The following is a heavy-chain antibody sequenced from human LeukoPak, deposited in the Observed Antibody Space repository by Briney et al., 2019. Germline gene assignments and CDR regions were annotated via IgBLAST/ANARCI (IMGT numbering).Heavy chain of an antibody. CDR3: AKPVIPSAYQGTYYMDV. CDR2: IRHDESKT. D-gene: IGHD3-16*01. CDR1: GLIFSSYG. V-gene: IGHV3-30*02. Sequence: PGGSLRLSCAASGLIFSSYGMHWVRQAPGEGLEWVAYIRHDESKTFYADSVKRRFTISRDNSKNTLYLQMHSLRAEDTALYYCAKPVIPSAYQGTYYMDVWGKGTTVTVSS. J-gene: IGHJ6*03.